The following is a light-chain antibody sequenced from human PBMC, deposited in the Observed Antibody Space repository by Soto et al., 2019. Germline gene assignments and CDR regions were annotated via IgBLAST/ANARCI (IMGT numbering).Light chain of an antibody. CDR1: QSVARY. V-gene: IGKV3-11*01. CDR2: DAT. Sequence: EIVLTQSPVTLSLSPGDTATLSCRASQSVARYVAWYQQKPGQAPRLLIYDATIRASGIPARFSGSGSGTDFSLTISSLEPEDFAVYYCQQRYHWPPLTFGGGTKVEVK. CDR3: QQRYHWPPLT. J-gene: IGKJ4*01.